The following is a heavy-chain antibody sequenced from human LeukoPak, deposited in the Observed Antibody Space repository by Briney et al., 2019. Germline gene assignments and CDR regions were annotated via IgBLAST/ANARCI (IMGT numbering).Heavy chain of an antibody. V-gene: IGHV3-30*04. D-gene: IGHD3-10*01. CDR3: ARDQDYYGSGSYYY. Sequence: GGSLRLSCAASGFTFSSYAMHCVRQAPGKGLEWVAVISYDGSNKYYADSVKGRFTISRDNSKNTLYLQMNSLRAEDTAVYYCARDQDYYGSGSYYYWGQGTLVTVSS. CDR1: GFTFSSYA. CDR2: ISYDGSNK. J-gene: IGHJ4*02.